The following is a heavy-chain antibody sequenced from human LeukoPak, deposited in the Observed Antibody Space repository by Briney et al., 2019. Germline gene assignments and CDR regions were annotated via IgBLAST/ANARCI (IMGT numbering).Heavy chain of an antibody. J-gene: IGHJ4*02. CDR2: ISYDGSNK. V-gene: IGHV3-30-3*01. Sequence: GGSLILSCAASGFTFSSYAMHWVRQAPGKGLEWVAVISYDGSNKYYADSVKGRFTISRDNSKNTLYLQMNSLRAEDTAVYYCARDRGYSYADYWGQGTLVTVSS. D-gene: IGHD5-18*01. CDR1: GFTFSSYA. CDR3: ARDRGYSYADY.